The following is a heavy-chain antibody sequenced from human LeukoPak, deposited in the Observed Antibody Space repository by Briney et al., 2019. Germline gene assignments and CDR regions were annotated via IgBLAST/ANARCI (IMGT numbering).Heavy chain of an antibody. Sequence: PGGSLRLSCAASGFSFSSYWMSWVRQAPGKGLEWVANIKQDGSEKYYVDSVKGRFTISRDNAKNSLSLQMNSLRAEDSAVYFCAREGFRSHSGYYYYDMDVWGQGTTVTVSS. CDR1: GFSFSSYW. CDR2: IKQDGSEK. CDR3: AREGFRSHSGYYYYDMDV. V-gene: IGHV3-7*01. J-gene: IGHJ6*02. D-gene: IGHD6-25*01.